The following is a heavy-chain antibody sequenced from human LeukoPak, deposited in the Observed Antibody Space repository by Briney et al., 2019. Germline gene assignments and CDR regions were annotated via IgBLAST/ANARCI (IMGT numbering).Heavy chain of an antibody. CDR2: IRYDGSNK. J-gene: IGHJ6*03. Sequence: PGGSLRLSCAASGFTFSSYGMHWVRQAPGKGLEWVAFIRYDGSNKYYADSVKGRFTISRDNSKSTLYLQMNSLRAEDTAVYYCAKAPKAAMSPGDYYYYMDVWGKGTTVTVSS. CDR1: GFTFSSYG. CDR3: AKAPKAAMSPGDYYYYMDV. D-gene: IGHD2-2*01. V-gene: IGHV3-30*02.